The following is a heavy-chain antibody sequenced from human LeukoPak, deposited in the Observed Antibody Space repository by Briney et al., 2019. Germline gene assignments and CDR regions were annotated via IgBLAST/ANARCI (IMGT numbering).Heavy chain of an antibody. J-gene: IGHJ4*02. Sequence: ASVKVSCKASGYTFTSYGISWVRQAPGQGLEWMGWISAYNGNTNYAQKLQDRVTMTTDTSTSTAYMELRSLRSDDTAVYYCARGLSSITIFGVATIGIDYWGQGTLVTVSS. CDR1: GYTFTSYG. CDR2: ISAYNGNT. D-gene: IGHD3-3*01. CDR3: ARGLSSITIFGVATIGIDY. V-gene: IGHV1-18*01.